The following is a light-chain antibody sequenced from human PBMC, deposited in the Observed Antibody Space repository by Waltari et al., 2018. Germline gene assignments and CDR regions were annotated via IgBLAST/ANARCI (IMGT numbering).Light chain of an antibody. CDR1: QPVPYTY. Sequence: EIVVTQSPATLSLFPGQRATLSCRASQPVPYTYLAWLQQKPGQPPRLLIHGASNRAAGIPDRFTGSGSGRDFTLTISGLEPEDFAVYYCQQYGASPFTFGPGTRADFK. V-gene: IGKV3-20*01. CDR3: QQYGASPFT. J-gene: IGKJ3*01. CDR2: GAS.